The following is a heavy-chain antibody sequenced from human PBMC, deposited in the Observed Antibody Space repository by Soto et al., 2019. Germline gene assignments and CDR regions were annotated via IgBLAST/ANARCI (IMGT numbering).Heavy chain of an antibody. CDR3: ATDVVFEIFGVDLNPRDYDMDV. D-gene: IGHD3-3*01. J-gene: IGHJ6*02. CDR1: GYTLTELS. Sequence: ASVKVSCKVSGYTLTELSMHWVRQAPGKGLEWMGGFDPEDGETIYAQKFQGRVTMTEDTSTDTAYMELSSLRSEDTAVYYCATDVVFEIFGVDLNPRDYDMDVWGQGTTVTVSS. CDR2: FDPEDGET. V-gene: IGHV1-24*01.